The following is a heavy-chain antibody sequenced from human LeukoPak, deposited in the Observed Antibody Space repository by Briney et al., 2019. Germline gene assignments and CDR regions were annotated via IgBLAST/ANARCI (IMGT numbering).Heavy chain of an antibody. J-gene: IGHJ4*02. CDR2: ISGRDGST. CDR3: AKENPVGGTNYFDY. CDR1: GFTFSSNG. D-gene: IGHD1-26*01. V-gene: IGHV3-23*01. Sequence: GGSLRLSCAASGFTFSSNGMSWVRQAPGKGLEWVSGISGRDGSTYSANSVKGRFTISRDNSKNTLYLQMNTLRAEDRAVYYCAKENPVGGTNYFDYWGQGTLVTVAS.